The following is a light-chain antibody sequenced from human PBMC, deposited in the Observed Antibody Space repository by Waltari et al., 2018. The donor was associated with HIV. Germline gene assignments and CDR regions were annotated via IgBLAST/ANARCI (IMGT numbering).Light chain of an antibody. Sequence: QSVLTQAPSVSGAPGQRVTISCTGSRSNFGPGYAVHWYQQLPGTAPKLLIYANNQRPSGVPARFSGSKSATSASLVITGLQAEDEADYYCQSYDSSLNGHVVFGGGTKVTVL. V-gene: IGLV1-40*01. CDR1: RSNFGPGYA. CDR2: ANN. CDR3: QSYDSSLNGHVV. J-gene: IGLJ2*01.